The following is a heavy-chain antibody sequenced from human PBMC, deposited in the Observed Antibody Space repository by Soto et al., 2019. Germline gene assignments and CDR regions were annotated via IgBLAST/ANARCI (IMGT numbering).Heavy chain of an antibody. D-gene: IGHD3-3*01. V-gene: IGHV4-39*01. CDR2: IYYSGNT. J-gene: IGHJ5*02. Sequence: SETVSLTCSFSCGSISSRSYFWGWIRQTPGKGLEWIGNIYYSGNTYYSPSLKSRVTISVDSSQSQFSLKLQSVTAADTAVYFCARFRDFSYWFDPWGQGTQVTVSS. CDR3: ARFRDFSYWFDP. CDR1: CGSISSRSYF.